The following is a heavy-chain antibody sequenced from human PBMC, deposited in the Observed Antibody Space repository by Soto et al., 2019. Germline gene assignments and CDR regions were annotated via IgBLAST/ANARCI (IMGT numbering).Heavy chain of an antibody. D-gene: IGHD3-3*01. V-gene: IGHV3-30*18. CDR3: AKGSRYYDFWSGYYLGYYGMDV. CDR2: ISYDGSNK. J-gene: IGHJ6*02. Sequence: ESGGGVVQHGRSLRLSCAASGFTFSSYGMHWIRQAPGKGLEWVAVISYDGSNKYYANSLKGRFTISRDNSKNTLYLQMNRRRAEDTGVYYCAKGSRYYDFWSGYYLGYYGMDVWGQGTTVTVSS. CDR1: GFTFSSYG.